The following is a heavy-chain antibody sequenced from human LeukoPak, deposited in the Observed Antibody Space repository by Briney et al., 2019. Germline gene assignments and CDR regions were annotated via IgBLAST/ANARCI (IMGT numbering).Heavy chain of an antibody. Sequence: SETLSLTCTVSGGSISKSAYYWGWIRQPPGKGLEWIGNVYSIGSTYFSPSLRSRVTISLDASKNQFSLKLRSVTAADTAVYYCATYSGTFYKATFDYWGQGTLVTVSS. CDR1: GGSISKSAYY. CDR2: VYSIGST. J-gene: IGHJ4*02. D-gene: IGHD3-10*01. V-gene: IGHV4-39*07. CDR3: ATYSGTFYKATFDY.